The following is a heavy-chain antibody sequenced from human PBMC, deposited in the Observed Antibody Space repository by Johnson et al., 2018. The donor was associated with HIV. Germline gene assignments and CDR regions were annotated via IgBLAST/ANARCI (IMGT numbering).Heavy chain of an antibody. CDR2: IKSKSDGGTT. V-gene: IGHV3-15*01. Sequence: VQLVESGGSLVKPGGSLRLSCAASGFSFSNTWMSWVRQAPGKGLEWVARIKSKSDGGTTDYAEPVKGRFTISRDDSKNTLYLQMNSLKTEDAAVYYCTTDLIVVIPIGAFDVWGQGTTVTV. D-gene: IGHD3-16*01. CDR3: TTDLIVVIPIGAFDV. J-gene: IGHJ3*01. CDR1: GFSFSNTW.